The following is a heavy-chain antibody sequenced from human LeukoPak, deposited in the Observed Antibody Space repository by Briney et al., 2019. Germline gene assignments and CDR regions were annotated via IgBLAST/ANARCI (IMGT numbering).Heavy chain of an antibody. Sequence: SETLSLTCTVSGGSFSNYYWSWIRQPPGRGLEWLGFISYSGTTNYKPSLKSRVTISLDTSKNQFSLSLSSVTAADTAVYYCARGGASSCPFVYWGQGALVTVSS. CDR2: ISYSGTT. J-gene: IGHJ4*02. D-gene: IGHD2-2*01. CDR1: GGSFSNYY. CDR3: ARGGASSCPFVY. V-gene: IGHV4-59*01.